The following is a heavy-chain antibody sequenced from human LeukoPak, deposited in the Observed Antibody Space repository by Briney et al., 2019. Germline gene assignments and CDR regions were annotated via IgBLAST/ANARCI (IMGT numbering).Heavy chain of an antibody. D-gene: IGHD2-15*01. J-gene: IGHJ3*02. Sequence: GESLKISCKGSGYRFTSYWIGWVRQMPGKGLEWMGIIYPGDSDTRYSPSFQGQVTISADKSISTAYLQWSSLKASDTAMYYCARRLHVGYCSGGSCYSDAFDIWGLGTMVTVSS. CDR3: ARRLHVGYCSGGSCYSDAFDI. CDR1: GYRFTSYW. V-gene: IGHV5-51*01. CDR2: IYPGDSDT.